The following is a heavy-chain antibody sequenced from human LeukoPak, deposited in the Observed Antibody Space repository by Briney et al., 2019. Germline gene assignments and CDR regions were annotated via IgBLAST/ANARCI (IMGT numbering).Heavy chain of an antibody. CDR1: GGSISSYY. Sequence: LSETLSLTCTVSGGSISSYYRSCIRQPPGKGLEWIGYIYYSGSTNYNPSLKSRVTISVDTSKNQFSLKLSSVTAADTAVYYCARKGGYFDYWGQGTLVTVSS. J-gene: IGHJ4*02. CDR2: IYYSGST. V-gene: IGHV4-59*01. CDR3: ARKGGYFDY.